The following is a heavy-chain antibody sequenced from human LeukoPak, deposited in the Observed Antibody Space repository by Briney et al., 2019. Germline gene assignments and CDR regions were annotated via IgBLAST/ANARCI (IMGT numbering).Heavy chain of an antibody. CDR3: ARSQDIVVVPAAIPFDY. V-gene: IGHV4-38-2*02. D-gene: IGHD2-2*01. J-gene: IGHJ4*02. CDR1: GYSISSGYY. Sequence: PSETLSLTCTVSGYSISSGYYWGWIRQPPGKGLEWIGSVYHSGGTYYNPSLKSRVTISVDTSKNQFSLKLSSVTAADTAVYYCARSQDIVVVPAAIPFDYWGQGTLVTVSS. CDR2: VYHSGGT.